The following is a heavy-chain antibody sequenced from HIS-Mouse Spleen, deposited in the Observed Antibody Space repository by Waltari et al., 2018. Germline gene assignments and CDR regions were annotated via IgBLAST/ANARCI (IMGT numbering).Heavy chain of an antibody. D-gene: IGHD6-13*01. J-gene: IGHJ4*02. CDR1: GYTFPGSS. CDR2: INPNSGGT. Sequence: QVPLVQSGAEVKKPGDSVKVSCTASGYTFPGSSMPRVRQAPGQGLEWMGWINPNSGGTNYAQKFQGRVTMTRDTSISTAYMELSRLRSDDTAVYYCARSPSGSSWYDYWGQGTLVTVSS. V-gene: IGHV1-2*02. CDR3: ARSPSGSSWYDY.